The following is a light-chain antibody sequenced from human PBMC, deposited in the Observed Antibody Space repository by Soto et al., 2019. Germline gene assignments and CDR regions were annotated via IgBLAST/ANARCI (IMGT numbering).Light chain of an antibody. CDR3: QKYNSAPFT. V-gene: IGKV3-20*01. CDR2: GAS. CDR1: QGVSSDS. J-gene: IGKJ3*01. Sequence: EIVLTQSPGTLSFSPGERATLSCRASQGVSSDSLAWYQQKPGQAPRLLIYGASSRATGIPDRFSGSGSGTDFTLTVSRLEPEDVATYYCQKYNSAPFTFGPGTKVDIK.